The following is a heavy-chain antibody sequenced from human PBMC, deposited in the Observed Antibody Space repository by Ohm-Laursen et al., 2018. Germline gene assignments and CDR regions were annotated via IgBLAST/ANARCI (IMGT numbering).Heavy chain of an antibody. CDR3: ARVPPYYYYGMDV. V-gene: IGHV1-46*01. Sequence: GASVKVSCKTSGYTFTDYYVHWVRQAPGQGLEWMGIINPSGGSTSYAQKFQGRVTMTRDTSTSTVYMELSSLRSEDTAVYYCARVPPYYYYGMDVWGQGTTVTVSS. CDR2: INPSGGST. CDR1: GYTFTDYY. J-gene: IGHJ6*02.